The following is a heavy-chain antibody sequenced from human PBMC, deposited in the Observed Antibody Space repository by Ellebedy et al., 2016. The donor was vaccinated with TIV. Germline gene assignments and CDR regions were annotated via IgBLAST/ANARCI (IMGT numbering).Heavy chain of an antibody. CDR2: IYYTGIT. CDR1: GGSVSSGNYY. CDR3: AREVYSGSYHDY. Sequence: MPSETLSLTCTVSGGSVSSGNYYRSWIRQPPGKGLEWIGNIYYTGITNYNASLKSRVTIPVDTSKNQFTLKLSSVTAADTAVYYCAREVYSGSYHDYWGQGTLVTVSS. D-gene: IGHD1-26*01. V-gene: IGHV4-61*01. J-gene: IGHJ4*02.